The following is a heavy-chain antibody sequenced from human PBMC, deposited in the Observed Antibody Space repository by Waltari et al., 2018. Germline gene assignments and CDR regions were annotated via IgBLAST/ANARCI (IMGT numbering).Heavy chain of an antibody. V-gene: IGHV4-39*07. CDR3: AGRPLYTVVWHGFDY. Sequence: QLQLQESGPGLVKPSENLSLTCNVSNGSISTNTYYWAWIRQPPGKGLEWIGSIFYTGNVYYNPSLQSRVTMSVDTSRNQFSLKLRSVTAADTAVYYCAGRPLYTVVWHGFDYWGRGALVTVSS. J-gene: IGHJ4*02. CDR1: NGSISTNTYY. CDR2: IFYTGNV. D-gene: IGHD2-2*02.